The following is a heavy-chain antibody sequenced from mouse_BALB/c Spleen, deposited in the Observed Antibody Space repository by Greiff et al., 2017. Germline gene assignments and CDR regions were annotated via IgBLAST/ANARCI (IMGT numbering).Heavy chain of an antibody. Sequence: SGAELVKPGASVKLSCTASGFNIKDTYMHWVKQRPEQGLEWIGRIDPANGNTKYDPKFQGKATITADTSSNTAYLQLSSLTSEDTAVYYCARMGTTVVADYAMDYWGQGTSVTVSS. D-gene: IGHD1-1*01. J-gene: IGHJ4*01. CDR2: IDPANGNT. V-gene: IGHV14-3*02. CDR1: GFNIKDTY. CDR3: ARMGTTVVADYAMDY.